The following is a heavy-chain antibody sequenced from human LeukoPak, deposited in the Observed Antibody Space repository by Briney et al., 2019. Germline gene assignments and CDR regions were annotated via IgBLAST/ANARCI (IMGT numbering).Heavy chain of an antibody. Sequence: ASVKVSCKASGYTFTDYYMHWVRQAPGQGLEWMGWINPNSGGTNYVQKFQGRVTMTRDTSISTAYMELSRLRSDDTAVYYCARGDDYYDSGAYYDYWGQGTLVTVSS. CDR2: INPNSGGT. D-gene: IGHD3-22*01. CDR3: ARGDDYYDSGAYYDY. V-gene: IGHV1-2*02. J-gene: IGHJ4*02. CDR1: GYTFTDYY.